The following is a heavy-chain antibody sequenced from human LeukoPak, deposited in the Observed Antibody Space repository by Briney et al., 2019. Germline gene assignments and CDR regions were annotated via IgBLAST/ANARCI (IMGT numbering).Heavy chain of an antibody. Sequence: GGSLRLSCAASGFTFNNYAMSWVRQAPGKGLEWVSAISGSGGSTYYADSVKGRFTISRDNSKNTLYLQMNSLRAEDTAVYYCAKVPHHKYSSSLLEYFQHWGQGTLVTVSS. CDR3: AKVPHHKYSSSLLEYFQH. D-gene: IGHD6-13*01. CDR2: ISGSGGST. CDR1: GFTFNNYA. V-gene: IGHV3-23*01. J-gene: IGHJ1*01.